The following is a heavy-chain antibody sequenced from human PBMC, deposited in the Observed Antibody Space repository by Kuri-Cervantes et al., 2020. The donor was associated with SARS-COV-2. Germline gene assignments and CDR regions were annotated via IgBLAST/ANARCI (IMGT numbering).Heavy chain of an antibody. J-gene: IGHJ4*02. D-gene: IGHD1-1*01. CDR1: GGSISSSSYY. Sequence: SETLSLTCTVSGGSISSSSYYWGWIRQPPGKGLEWIGSIYYSGSTYYNPSLKSRVTISVDTSKNQVSLRLTSVTAADTAIYYCARDWNDNGYYWGQGILVTVSS. V-gene: IGHV4-39*07. CDR2: IYYSGST. CDR3: ARDWNDNGYY.